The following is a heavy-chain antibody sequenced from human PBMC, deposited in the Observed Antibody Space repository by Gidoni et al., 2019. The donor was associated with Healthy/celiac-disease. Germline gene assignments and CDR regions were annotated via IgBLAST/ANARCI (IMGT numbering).Heavy chain of an antibody. CDR1: GFPLSSYG. V-gene: IGHV3-30*03. J-gene: IGHJ6*02. CDR3: AIGYGMDV. Sequence: QVQLVESGGGVVQPGRSLRLSCAASGFPLSSYGMHWFRQAPGKGLEWVAVISYDGSNKYYADSVKGRFTISRDNSKNTLYLQMNSLRAEDTAVYYCAIGYGMDVWGQGTTVTVSS. CDR2: ISYDGSNK.